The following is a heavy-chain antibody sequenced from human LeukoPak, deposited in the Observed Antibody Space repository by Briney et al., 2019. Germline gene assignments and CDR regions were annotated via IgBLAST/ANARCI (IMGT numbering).Heavy chain of an antibody. CDR3: ARDYFP. Sequence: GGSLRLSCAASGFTFSSYAMHWVRQAPGKGLEWVAVISYDGSNKYYADSVKGRFTISRDDSKNTLYLQMNSLRAEDTAVYYCARDYFPWGQGTLVTVSS. V-gene: IGHV3-30-3*01. CDR2: ISYDGSNK. D-gene: IGHD2/OR15-2a*01. CDR1: GFTFSSYA. J-gene: IGHJ4*02.